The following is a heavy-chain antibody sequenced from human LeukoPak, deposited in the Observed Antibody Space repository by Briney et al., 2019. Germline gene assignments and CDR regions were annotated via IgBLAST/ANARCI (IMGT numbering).Heavy chain of an antibody. J-gene: IGHJ6*03. V-gene: IGHV3-48*04. CDR1: GFTFNSYS. CDR3: AREVVGDYYYMDV. Sequence: GGSLRLSCAASGFTFNSYSMNWVRQAPGKGLEWVSYISSSSSTIYYADSVKGRFTISRDNAKNSLYLQMNSLRAEDTAVYYCAREVVGDYYYMDVWGKGTTVTVSS. CDR2: ISSSSSTI. D-gene: IGHD3-10*01.